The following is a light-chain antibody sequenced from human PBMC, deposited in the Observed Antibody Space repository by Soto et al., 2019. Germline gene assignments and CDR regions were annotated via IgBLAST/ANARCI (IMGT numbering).Light chain of an antibody. CDR3: QQYNIWPPST. V-gene: IGKV3-15*01. J-gene: IGKJ1*01. CDR2: GAS. CDR1: QSVSSN. Sequence: EIVTTQSPATLSVSPGERATLSCRASQSVSSNLAWYQQKPGQAPRLLIYGASTRAPGIPARFSGSGSETECTLTISSLQSEDFAVYYCQQYNIWPPSTFGQGTKVEIK.